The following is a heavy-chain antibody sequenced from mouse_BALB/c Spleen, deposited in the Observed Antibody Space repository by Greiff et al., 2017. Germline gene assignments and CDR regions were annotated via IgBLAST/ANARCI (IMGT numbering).Heavy chain of an antibody. V-gene: IGHV3-2*02. D-gene: IGHD4-1*01. CDR1: GYSITSDYA. CDR2: ISYSGST. CDR3: ARELGRDWYFDV. J-gene: IGHJ1*01. Sequence: DVKLVESGPGLVKPSQSLSLTCTVTGYSITSDYAWNWIRQFPGNKLEWMGYISYSGSTSYNPSLKSRISITRDTSKNQFFLQLNSVTTEDTATYYCARELGRDWYFDVWGAGTTVTVSS.